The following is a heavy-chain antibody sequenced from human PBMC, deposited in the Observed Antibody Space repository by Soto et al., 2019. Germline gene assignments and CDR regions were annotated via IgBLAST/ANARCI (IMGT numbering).Heavy chain of an antibody. CDR1: GFTFSSYG. CDR2: ISYDGSNK. D-gene: IGHD2-15*01. Sequence: GGSLRLSCAASGFTFSSYGMHWVRQAPGKGLEWVAVISYDGSNKYYADSVKGRFTISRDNSKNTLYLQMNSLRAEDTAVYYCAKDHYDIVVVVAVAGAFDIWGQGTMVTVSS. V-gene: IGHV3-30*18. CDR3: AKDHYDIVVVVAVAGAFDI. J-gene: IGHJ3*02.